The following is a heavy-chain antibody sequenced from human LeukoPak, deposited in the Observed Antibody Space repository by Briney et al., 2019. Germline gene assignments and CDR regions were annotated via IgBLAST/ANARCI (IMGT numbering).Heavy chain of an antibody. D-gene: IGHD3-22*01. CDR3: AKRGVVIRVILVGFHKEAYYFDS. V-gene: IGHV3-23*01. Sequence: GGSLRLSCAASGFTFSSYAMNWVRQAPGKGLEWVSALSSSGGRTYYADSVKGRFTISRDISRNTVNLQMNSLRAEDTAVYFCAKRGVVIRVILVGFHKEAYYFDSWGQGALVTVSS. CDR2: LSSSGGRT. CDR1: GFTFSSYA. J-gene: IGHJ4*02.